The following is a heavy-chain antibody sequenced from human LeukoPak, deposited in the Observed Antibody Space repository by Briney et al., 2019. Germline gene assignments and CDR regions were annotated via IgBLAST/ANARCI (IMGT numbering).Heavy chain of an antibody. D-gene: IGHD5-12*01. Sequence: GGSLRLSCAASEFSVGSNYMTWVRQAPGKGLEWVSLIYSGGSTYYADSVKGRFTISRDNSKNTLYLQMNSLRAEDTAVYYCADGVATTSSRYWGQGTLVTVSS. CDR2: IYSGGST. CDR3: ADGVATTSSRY. V-gene: IGHV3-66*01. CDR1: EFSVGSNY. J-gene: IGHJ4*02.